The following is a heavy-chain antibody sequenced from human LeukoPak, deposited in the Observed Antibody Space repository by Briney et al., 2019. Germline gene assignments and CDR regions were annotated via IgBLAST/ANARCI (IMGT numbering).Heavy chain of an antibody. Sequence: GGSLRLSCAASGFTFDDYAMHWVRQAPGKGLEWVAHINHEGGGIQYVDSVKGRFTISRDNAKGSVYLQMNSLRAEDTAIYHCATYINWVAGDVWGQGTTVIVSS. J-gene: IGHJ6*02. D-gene: IGHD1-1*01. V-gene: IGHV3-7*01. CDR3: ATYINWVAGDV. CDR1: GFTFDDYA. CDR2: INHEGGGI.